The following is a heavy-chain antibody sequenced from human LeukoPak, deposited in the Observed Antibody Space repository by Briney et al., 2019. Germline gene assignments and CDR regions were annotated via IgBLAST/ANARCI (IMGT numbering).Heavy chain of an antibody. CDR1: GFTFSSYA. D-gene: IGHD6-13*01. Sequence: PGGSLRLSCAASGFTFSSYAMHWVRQAPGKGLEWVAVISYDGSNKYYADSVKGRFTISRDNSKNTLYLQMNSLRAEDTAVYYCARERGYSSSWFDYWGQGTLVTVSS. V-gene: IGHV3-30-3*01. J-gene: IGHJ4*02. CDR2: ISYDGSNK. CDR3: ARERGYSSSWFDY.